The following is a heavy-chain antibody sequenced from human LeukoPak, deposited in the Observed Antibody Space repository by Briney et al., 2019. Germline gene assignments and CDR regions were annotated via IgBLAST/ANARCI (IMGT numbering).Heavy chain of an antibody. Sequence: ASVKVSCKASGYTFTAYYLHWVRQAPGQGLEWMGCINPNSGGTNTAQKFQGRVTMTRDTSISTAYMELSGLRADDTAVYYCAHQTGNVLLESGGQGSLVTVS. CDR1: GYTFTAYY. D-gene: IGHD7-27*01. CDR3: AHQTGNVLLES. V-gene: IGHV1-2*02. J-gene: IGHJ4*02. CDR2: INPNSGGT.